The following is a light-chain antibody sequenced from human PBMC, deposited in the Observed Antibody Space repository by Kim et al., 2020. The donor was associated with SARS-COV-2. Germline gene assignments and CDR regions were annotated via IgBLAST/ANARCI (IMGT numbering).Light chain of an antibody. CDR2: WAS. CDR1: QSVLYSSNNKNY. J-gene: IGKJ2*01. V-gene: IGKV4-1*01. CDR3: QQYYSSPFT. Sequence: DIVMTQSPDSLPVSLGERATINCKSSQSVLYSSNNKNYLAWYQQKPGQPPKLLIYWASTRQSGVPDRFSGSGSGTDFTLTISRLQAEDVAVYYCQQYYSSPFTFGQGTKLEI.